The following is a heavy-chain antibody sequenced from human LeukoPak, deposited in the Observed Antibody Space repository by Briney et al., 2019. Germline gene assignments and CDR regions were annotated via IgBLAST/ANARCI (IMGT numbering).Heavy chain of an antibody. V-gene: IGHV1-58*02. D-gene: IGHD3-22*01. CDR2: IVVGSGNT. J-gene: IGHJ4*02. CDR3: AAHYYDSSDQDY. CDR1: GFTLTSSA. Sequence: GASVKVSCKASGFTLTSSAMQWVRQARGQRLEWIGWIVVGSGNTNYAQKFQERVTITRDMSTSTAYMELSSLRSEDTAVYYCAAHYYDSSDQDYWGQGTLVTVSS.